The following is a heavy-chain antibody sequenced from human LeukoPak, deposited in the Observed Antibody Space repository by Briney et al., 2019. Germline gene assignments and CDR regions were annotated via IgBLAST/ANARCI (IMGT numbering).Heavy chain of an antibody. CDR2: IYHSGST. J-gene: IGHJ5*02. CDR1: GCSISSGYY. CDR3: ARDSPNYYDSDNWNWFDP. V-gene: IGHV4-38-2*02. D-gene: IGHD3-22*01. Sequence: SETLSLTCTVSGCSISSGYYWGWIRQPPGKGLEWIGSIYHSGSTYYNPSLKSRVTISVDTSKNQFSLKLSSVTAADTAVYYCARDSPNYYDSDNWNWFDPWGQGTLVTVSS.